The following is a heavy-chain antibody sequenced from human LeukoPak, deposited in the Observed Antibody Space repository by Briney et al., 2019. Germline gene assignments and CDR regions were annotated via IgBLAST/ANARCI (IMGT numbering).Heavy chain of an antibody. CDR2: ISSSSSYI. CDR1: GFTFSSYS. Sequence: GGSLRLSCAASGFTFSSYSMNWVRQAPGKGLEWVSSISSSSSYIYYADSVKGRFTISRDNAKNSLYLQMNSLRAEDTAMYYCARPGGWDAPDIWGQGTMVTVSS. CDR3: ARPGGWDAPDI. D-gene: IGHD1-14*01. V-gene: IGHV3-21*01. J-gene: IGHJ3*02.